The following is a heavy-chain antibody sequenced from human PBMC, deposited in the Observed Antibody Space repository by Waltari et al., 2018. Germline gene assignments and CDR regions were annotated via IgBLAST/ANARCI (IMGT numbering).Heavy chain of an antibody. J-gene: IGHJ4*02. CDR1: GFTFTSSA. V-gene: IGHV1-58*02. CDR3: AATYYDFWSGYPTFDC. CDR2: IVVGSGNT. Sequence: QMQLVQSGPEVKKPGTSVKVSCKASGFTFTSSAMQWVRQVRGQRLECIVWIVVGSGNTNYAQKFQERVTITRDMSTSTAYMELSSLRSEYTAVYYCAATYYDFWSGYPTFDCWGQGTLVTVSS. D-gene: IGHD3-3*01.